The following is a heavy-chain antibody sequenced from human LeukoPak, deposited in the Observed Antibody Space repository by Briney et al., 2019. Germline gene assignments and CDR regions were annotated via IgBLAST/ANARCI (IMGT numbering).Heavy chain of an antibody. CDR3: ARQYDSYFYYYLDL. J-gene: IGHJ6*03. CDR1: GYPINSAYY. Sequence: SETLSLTCAVSGYPINSAYYWVWVRQPPGKVLELTGILYHPDSTYYNPSLESRVTMSVDTSRNPFYLKMSFVTAADTAVYYCARQYDSYFYYYLDLWGKGTTVTVSS. D-gene: IGHD2-2*01. V-gene: IGHV4-38-2*01. CDR2: LYHPDST.